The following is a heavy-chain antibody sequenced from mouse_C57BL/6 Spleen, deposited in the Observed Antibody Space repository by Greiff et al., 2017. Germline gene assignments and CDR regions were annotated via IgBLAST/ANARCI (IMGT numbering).Heavy chain of an antibody. J-gene: IGHJ2*01. Sequence: QVQLQQPVAELVRPGTSVKLSCKASGYTFTSYWMHWVKQRPGQGLAWIGVIDPSDSYTNYNQKFKGKATLTVDTSSSTAYMQLSSLTSEDSAVYYCARGKIYYDLGGQGTTLTVSS. V-gene: IGHV1-59*01. CDR2: IDPSDSYT. CDR1: GYTFTSYW. D-gene: IGHD2-4*01. CDR3: ARGKIYYDL.